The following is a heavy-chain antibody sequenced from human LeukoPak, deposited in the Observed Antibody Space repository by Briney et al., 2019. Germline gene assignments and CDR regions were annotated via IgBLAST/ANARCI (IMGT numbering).Heavy chain of an antibody. Sequence: GGSLRLSCAASGFTFRSYGMHWVRQAPGKGLEWVALIWYDGSNKYYADSVKGRFTTSRDNSKNTLYLQMNSLRAEDTAVYYCARGGYYGSGSYDAFDIWGQGTKVTVSS. V-gene: IGHV3-33*01. D-gene: IGHD3-10*01. CDR2: IWYDGSNK. J-gene: IGHJ3*02. CDR1: GFTFRSYG. CDR3: ARGGYYGSGSYDAFDI.